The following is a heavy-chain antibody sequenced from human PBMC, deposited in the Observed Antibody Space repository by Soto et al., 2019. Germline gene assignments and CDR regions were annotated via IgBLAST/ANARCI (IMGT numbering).Heavy chain of an antibody. V-gene: IGHV1-8*01. CDR1: GYTFTSYD. D-gene: IGHD3-16*02. Sequence: GASVKVSCKASGYTFTSYDSNWVRQATGQGLEWMGWMNPNSGNTGYAQKFQGRVTMTRNTSISTAYMELSSLRSEDTAVYYCATVKSDYVWGSYRYYYYGMDVSGQGTTVALSS. J-gene: IGHJ6*02. CDR2: MNPNSGNT. CDR3: ATVKSDYVWGSYRYYYYGMDV.